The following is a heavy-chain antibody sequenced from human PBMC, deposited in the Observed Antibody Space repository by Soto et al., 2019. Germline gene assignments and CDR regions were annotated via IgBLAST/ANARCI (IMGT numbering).Heavy chain of an antibody. CDR2: INHSGST. J-gene: IGHJ5*02. D-gene: IGHD5-12*01. Sequence: SETLSLTCTVSDGSSRSFHWSWIRQPPGKGLEWIGEINHSGSTNYNPSLKSRVTISVDTSKNQFSLKLSSVTAADTAVYYCARTPDIVATITGLNWFDPWGQGTLVTVSS. CDR3: ARTPDIVATITGLNWFDP. V-gene: IGHV4-34*01. CDR1: DGSSRSFH.